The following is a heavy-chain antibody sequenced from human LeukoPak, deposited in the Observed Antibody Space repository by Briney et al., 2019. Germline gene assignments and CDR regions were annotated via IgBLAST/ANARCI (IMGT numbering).Heavy chain of an antibody. D-gene: IGHD3-10*01. V-gene: IGHV1-2*04. CDR3: ARDNLFLPYGSGSYFGDWFDP. CDR2: INPNSGGT. CDR1: GGTFSSYA. J-gene: IGHJ5*02. Sequence: GASVKVSCKASGGTFSSYAISWVRQAPGQGLEWMGWINPNSGGTNYAQKFQGWVTMTRDTSISTAYMELSRLRSDDTAVYYCARDNLFLPYGSGSYFGDWFDPWGQGTLVTVSS.